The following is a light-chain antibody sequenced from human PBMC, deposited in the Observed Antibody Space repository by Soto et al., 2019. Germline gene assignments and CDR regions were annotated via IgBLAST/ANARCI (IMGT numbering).Light chain of an antibody. Sequence: QSALPQPRSVSGSPGQSVTISCTGTSSDVGGYNYVSWYQQHPGKAPKLMIYDVSKRPSGVHDRFSGSKSGNTASLTISGLQAEDEADYYCCSYAGSYSYVLGTGTKLTVL. CDR1: SSDVGGYNY. V-gene: IGLV2-11*01. CDR2: DVS. J-gene: IGLJ1*01. CDR3: CSYAGSYSYV.